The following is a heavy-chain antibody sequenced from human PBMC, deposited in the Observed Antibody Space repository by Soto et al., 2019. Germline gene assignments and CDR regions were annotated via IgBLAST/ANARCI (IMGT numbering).Heavy chain of an antibody. CDR2: VFFTGST. J-gene: IGHJ4*02. CDR1: GGSIRNYY. D-gene: IGHD4-17*01. V-gene: IGHV4-59*13. Sequence: PSETLSLTCTVSGGSIRNYYLTWIRQSPGKGLEWIGHVFFTGSTKYSPSLESRVTIPVDTSQNQFSLSLTSVTTADTAVYYCAREDGDFVYVHWGQGTLVTVSS. CDR3: AREDGDFVYVH.